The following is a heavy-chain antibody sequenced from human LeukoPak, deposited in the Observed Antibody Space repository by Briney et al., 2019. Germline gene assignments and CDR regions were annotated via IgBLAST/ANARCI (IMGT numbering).Heavy chain of an antibody. J-gene: IGHJ6*02. V-gene: IGHV5-10-1*01. CDR3: ARREIAVAGFYYYYGMDV. CDR1: GYSFTSYW. D-gene: IGHD6-19*01. Sequence: GESLKISCKGSGYSFTSYWISWVRQMPGKGLEWMGRIDPSDSYTNYSPSFQGHVTISADKSISTAYLQWSSPKASDTAMYYCARREIAVAGFYYYYGMDVWGQGTTVTVSS. CDR2: IDPSDSYT.